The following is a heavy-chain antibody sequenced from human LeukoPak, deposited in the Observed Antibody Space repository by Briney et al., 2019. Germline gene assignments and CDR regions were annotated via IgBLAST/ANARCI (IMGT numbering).Heavy chain of an antibody. V-gene: IGHV1-46*01. D-gene: IGHD3-22*01. Sequence: ASVTVSCKASGYTFTSYYMHWVRQAPGQGLEWMGIINPSGGSTSYAQKFQGRVTMTRDTSTSTVYMELSSLRSEDTAVYYCARQVYYYDSSGYPYFDYWGQGTLVTVSS. CDR1: GYTFTSYY. CDR2: INPSGGST. J-gene: IGHJ4*02. CDR3: ARQVYYYDSSGYPYFDY.